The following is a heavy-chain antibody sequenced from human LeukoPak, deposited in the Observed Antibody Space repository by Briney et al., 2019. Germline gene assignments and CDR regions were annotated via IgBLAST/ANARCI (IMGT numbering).Heavy chain of an antibody. CDR2: IFYSGST. Sequence: SETLSLTCTVSGGSISSSHYYWGWIRQPPGKGLELIGSIFYSGSTYYNSSLRGRVTMSGDTSKNQFSLRLSSVTAADTAVYYCAREMYYYDSSGYYAQYYFDYWGQGTLVTVSS. V-gene: IGHV4-39*07. J-gene: IGHJ4*02. CDR3: AREMYYYDSSGYYAQYYFDY. CDR1: GGSISSSHYY. D-gene: IGHD3-22*01.